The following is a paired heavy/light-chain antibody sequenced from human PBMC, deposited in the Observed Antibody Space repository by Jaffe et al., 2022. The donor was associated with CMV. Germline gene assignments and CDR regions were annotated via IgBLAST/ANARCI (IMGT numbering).Heavy chain of an antibody. Sequence: EVQLVESGGGLIQPGGSLRLSCAASGFTVSSNCMTWVRQAPGKGLEWVSLIYSDGSTYFADSVKGRFAISRDTSENTLYLQMNSLRVEDTAVYYCVTMHLEYNTAMFGWLDHWGQGTLVTVSS. J-gene: IGHJ5*02. CDR1: GFTVSSNC. CDR3: VTMHLEYNTAMFGWLDH. V-gene: IGHV3-53*01. D-gene: IGHD3-3*01. CDR2: IYSDGST.
Light chain of an antibody. CDR2: NNN. Sequence: QSVLTQPPSVSGAPGQRVTISCTGGDSNIGAGYHVHWYQQLPRTAPKVLISNNNNRPSGVPDRFSGSKSGTSASLAITGLQAEDEADYYCQSYDSSLSAWVFGGGTKLTVL. CDR1: DSNIGAGYH. J-gene: IGLJ3*02. V-gene: IGLV1-40*01. CDR3: QSYDSSLSAWV.